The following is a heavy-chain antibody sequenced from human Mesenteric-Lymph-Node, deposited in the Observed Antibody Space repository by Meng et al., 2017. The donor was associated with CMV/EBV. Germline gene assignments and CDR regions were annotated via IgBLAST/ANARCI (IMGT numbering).Heavy chain of an antibody. Sequence: GGSLRLSCKGSGYSFTDHWIAWVRQMPGKGLEWMGIIYPPDSDTRYSPSFQGQVTFLVDKSITTAYLQWSSLKASDTAMYYCARGSLGVATINDYWGQGTLVTVSS. D-gene: IGHD5-12*01. CDR3: ARGSLGVATINDY. V-gene: IGHV5-51*01. J-gene: IGHJ4*02. CDR2: IYPPDSDT. CDR1: GYSFTDHW.